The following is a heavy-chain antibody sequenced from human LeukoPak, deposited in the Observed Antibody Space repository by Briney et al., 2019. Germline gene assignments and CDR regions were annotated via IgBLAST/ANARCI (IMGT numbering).Heavy chain of an antibody. D-gene: IGHD7-27*01. CDR2: IKQDGSER. CDR3: AKGTGENYYGMDV. CDR1: GFSFSSYW. Sequence: GGSLRLSCAASGFSFSSYWMSWVRQAPGKGLEWVANIKQDGSERYYVDSVKGRFTISRDNTKNSLYLQMNSLRVEDTVVFFCAKGTGENYYGMDVWGQGTTVTVSS. V-gene: IGHV3-7*03. J-gene: IGHJ6*02.